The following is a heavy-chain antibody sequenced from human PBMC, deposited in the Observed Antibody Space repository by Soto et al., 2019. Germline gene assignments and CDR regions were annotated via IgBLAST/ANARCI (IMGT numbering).Heavy chain of an antibody. CDR1: GGSISSYY. Sequence: PSETLSLTCTVSGGSISSYYWSWIRQPPGKGLEWIGYISYSGSTNYNPSLKSRVTISVDTSKNQFSLKLSSVTAADTAVYYCARDASSDSSGYYYFDYWGQGTLVTVSS. CDR2: ISYSGST. CDR3: ARDASSDSSGYYYFDY. V-gene: IGHV4-59*01. D-gene: IGHD3-22*01. J-gene: IGHJ4*02.